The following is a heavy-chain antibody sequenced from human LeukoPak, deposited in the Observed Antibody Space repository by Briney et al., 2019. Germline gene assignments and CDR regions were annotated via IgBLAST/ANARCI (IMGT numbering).Heavy chain of an antibody. CDR3: AKDNTYGRNSGSYFDS. J-gene: IGHJ4*02. CDR1: GFTFGDYD. V-gene: IGHV3-9*01. D-gene: IGHD4-23*01. Sequence: PGGSLRLSCAASGFTFGDYDMHWVRQAPGKGLEWVSFISWNSVNIDYADSVKGRFTISRDNAKNSLYLQMSSLIPEDTALYYCAKDNTYGRNSGSYFDSWGRGILVTVSS. CDR2: ISWNSVNI.